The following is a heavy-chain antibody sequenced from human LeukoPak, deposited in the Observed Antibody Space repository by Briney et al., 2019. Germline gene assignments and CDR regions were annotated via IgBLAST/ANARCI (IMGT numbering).Heavy chain of an antibody. Sequence: ASVKVSCKASGYTFTSYGISWVRQAPGQGLEWMGWISAYNGNTNYAQKLQGRVTMTTDTSTSTAYMELRSLRSDDTAVYYCARDWVAAAGMASLDYWGQGTLVTVSS. J-gene: IGHJ4*02. CDR3: ARDWVAAAGMASLDY. D-gene: IGHD6-13*01. V-gene: IGHV1-18*01. CDR1: GYTFTSYG. CDR2: ISAYNGNT.